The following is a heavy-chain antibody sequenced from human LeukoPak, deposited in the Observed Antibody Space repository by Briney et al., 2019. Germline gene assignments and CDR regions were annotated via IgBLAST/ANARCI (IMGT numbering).Heavy chain of an antibody. CDR1: GFTFSSYA. V-gene: IGHV3-30-3*01. CDR3: ARDRYGDYAIDS. CDR2: ISYDGSNK. D-gene: IGHD4-17*01. Sequence: GGSLRLSCAASGFTFSSYAMHWVRQPPGKGLEWVAVISYDGSNKYYADSVKGRFTISRDNSKNTLYLQMNSLRAEDTAVYYCARDRYGDYAIDSWGQGTLVTVSS. J-gene: IGHJ4*02.